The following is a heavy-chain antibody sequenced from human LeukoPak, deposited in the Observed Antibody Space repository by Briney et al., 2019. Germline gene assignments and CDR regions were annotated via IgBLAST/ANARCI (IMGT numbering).Heavy chain of an antibody. V-gene: IGHV4-34*01. CDR3: AGGYGDYGYFDL. Sequence: SETLSLTCAVYGGSFSGYYWSWIRQPPGKGLEWIGEINHSGSTNYNPSLKSRVTISVDTSRNQFSLKLSSVTAADTAVYYCAGGYGDYGYFDLWGRGTLVTVSS. CDR1: GGSFSGYY. CDR2: INHSGST. J-gene: IGHJ2*01. D-gene: IGHD4-17*01.